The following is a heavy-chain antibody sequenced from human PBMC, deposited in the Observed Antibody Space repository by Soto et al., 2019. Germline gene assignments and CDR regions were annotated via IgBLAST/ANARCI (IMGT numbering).Heavy chain of an antibody. V-gene: IGHV1-18*04. Sequence: QGQMVQSGDEVKKPGASVKVSCKASGYTFSSYGITWVRQAPGQGLEWMGWINGYNGDTNYAQKFQGRATMTTDTSTSTAYMELRSLRSDATAVYYCAKVSNTWYHYYGMDVWGQGTTVTVSS. J-gene: IGHJ6*02. CDR2: INGYNGDT. CDR3: AKVSNTWYHYYGMDV. CDR1: GYTFSSYG. D-gene: IGHD2-2*01.